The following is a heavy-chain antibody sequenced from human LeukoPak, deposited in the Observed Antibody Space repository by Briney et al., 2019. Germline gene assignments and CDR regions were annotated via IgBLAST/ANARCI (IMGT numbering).Heavy chain of an antibody. CDR2: IYYSGST. D-gene: IGHD4-23*01. CDR3: ARRSDGGEFSDWFDP. J-gene: IGHJ5*02. CDR1: GGSISSSDYY. Sequence: PSETLSLTCSVSGGSISSSDYYWAWIRQPPGKGLEWIGSIYYSGSTYYNPSLKSRVIISADTSTNQFSLRLRSVTAADTAIYYCARRSDGGEFSDWFDPWGQGTLVTVSS. V-gene: IGHV4-39*01.